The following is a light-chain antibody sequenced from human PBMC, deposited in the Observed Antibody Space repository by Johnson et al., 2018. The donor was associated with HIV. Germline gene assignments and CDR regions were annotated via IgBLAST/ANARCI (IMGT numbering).Light chain of an antibody. Sequence: QSVLTQPPSVSAAPGQKVTISCSGSSSNIGNNYVSWYQQLPGTAPKLLIYENNRRPSGIPDQFSGSKSGTSATLGIPGLPTGDEADYYCGTWDSSLSAYVFGTGTKVTVL. CDR3: GTWDSSLSAYV. V-gene: IGLV1-51*02. CDR2: ENN. J-gene: IGLJ1*01. CDR1: SSNIGNNY.